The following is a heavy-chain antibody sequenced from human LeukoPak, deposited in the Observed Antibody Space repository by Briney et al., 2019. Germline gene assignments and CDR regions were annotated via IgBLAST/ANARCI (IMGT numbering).Heavy chain of an antibody. CDR1: GGSITSSSYY. J-gene: IGHJ4*02. CDR3: ARQTGSGLFSLP. D-gene: IGHD3-10*01. V-gene: IGHV4-39*01. CDR2: VYYSGST. Sequence: SETLSLTCTVSGGSITSSSYYWGWIRQPPGKGLEWIGSVYYSGSTYYNPSLKSRVTMSVDTSKNQFSLKLSSVTAADTAVYYCARQTGSGLFSLPGGQGTLVTVSS.